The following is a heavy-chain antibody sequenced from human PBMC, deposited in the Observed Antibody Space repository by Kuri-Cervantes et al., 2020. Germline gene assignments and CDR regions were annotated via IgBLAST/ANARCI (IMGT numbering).Heavy chain of an antibody. Sequence: GGSLRLSCAASGFTVSSNYMSWVRQAPGKGLEWVSVIYSGGSTYYADSVKGRFTISRDNSKNTLYLQMNSLRAEDTAVYYCAKARKTQILLWFGELPSYWGQGTLVTVLL. D-gene: IGHD3-10*01. CDR2: IYSGGST. CDR1: GFTVSSNY. J-gene: IGHJ4*02. CDR3: AKARKTQILLWFGELPSY. V-gene: IGHV3-53*05.